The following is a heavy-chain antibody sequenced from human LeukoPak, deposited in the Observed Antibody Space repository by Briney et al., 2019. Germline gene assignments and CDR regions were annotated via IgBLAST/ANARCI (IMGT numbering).Heavy chain of an antibody. Sequence: SQTLSLTCAISGDSVSSNSAAWNWIRQSPSRGLEWLGRTYYRSKWYNDYAVSVKSRITINPDTSKNQFSLHLNSVTPEDTAVYYCARSGAAPRVNWFDPWGQGTLVTVSS. J-gene: IGHJ5*02. CDR3: ARSGAAPRVNWFDP. V-gene: IGHV6-1*01. CDR1: GDSVSSNSAA. D-gene: IGHD6-6*01. CDR2: TYYRSKWYN.